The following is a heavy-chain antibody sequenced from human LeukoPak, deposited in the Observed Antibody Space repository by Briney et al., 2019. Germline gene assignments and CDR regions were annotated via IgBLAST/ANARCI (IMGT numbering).Heavy chain of an antibody. CDR1: GRSISSGDYY. J-gene: IGHJ3*02. CDR2: IYYSGST. Sequence: SETLSLTCTVSGRSISSGDYYWSWIRQPPGKGLEWLGYIYYSGSTCYNPSLESRVTISVDTSKNQFSLKLSSVTAADTAVYYCASVHSHFGVVGAFDIWGQGTMVTVSS. CDR3: ASVHSHFGVVGAFDI. D-gene: IGHD3-3*01. V-gene: IGHV4-30-4*08.